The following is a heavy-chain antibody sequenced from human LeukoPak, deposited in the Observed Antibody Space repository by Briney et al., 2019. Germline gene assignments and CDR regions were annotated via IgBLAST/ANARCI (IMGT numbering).Heavy chain of an antibody. CDR3: ARGLMSAVGVGYFDY. CDR2: INPNSGDT. CDR1: GYTFTAYY. J-gene: IGHJ4*02. D-gene: IGHD1-26*01. V-gene: IGHV1-2*02. Sequence: ASVKVSCKASGYTFTAYYIHWVRQALGQGLEWLGWINPNSGDTNYAQKFQGRVTMTRDTSITTAYMELSRLKSDDTAVSYCARGLMSAVGVGYFDYWGQGTLVTVSS.